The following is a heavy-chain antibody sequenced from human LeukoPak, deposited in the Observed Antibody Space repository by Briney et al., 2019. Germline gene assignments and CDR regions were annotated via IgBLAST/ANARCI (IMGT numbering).Heavy chain of an antibody. J-gene: IGHJ6*02. D-gene: IGHD5-12*01. CDR3: ARDDGPTGRIYGMDV. Sequence: ASVKVSCKASGYTFTGYYMHWVRQAPGQGLEWIGWINPNSGGTNYAQKFQGRVTMTRDTSISTAYMELSRLRSDDTAVYYCARDDGPTGRIYGMDVWGQGTTVTVSS. V-gene: IGHV1-2*02. CDR2: INPNSGGT. CDR1: GYTFTGYY.